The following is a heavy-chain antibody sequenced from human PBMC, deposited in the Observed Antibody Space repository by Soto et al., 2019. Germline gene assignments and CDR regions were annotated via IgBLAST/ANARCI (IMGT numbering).Heavy chain of an antibody. CDR1: GGTFSSYT. V-gene: IGHV1-69*08. CDR2: IIPILGIA. J-gene: IGHJ4*02. D-gene: IGHD4-17*01. Sequence: QVQLVQSGAEVKKPGSSVKVSCKASGGTFSSYTISWVRQAPGQGLEGMGRIIPILGIANYAQKFQVRVTITADKSTSTAYMELSSLRSEDTAVYYCARDIMTTVTSYYFDYWGQGTLVTVSS. CDR3: ARDIMTTVTSYYFDY.